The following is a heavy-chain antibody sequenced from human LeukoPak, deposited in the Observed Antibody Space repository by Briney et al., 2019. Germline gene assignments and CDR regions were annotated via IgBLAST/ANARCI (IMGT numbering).Heavy chain of an antibody. CDR2: RYDGGRD. CDR1: GGSISTYS. J-gene: IGHJ3*02. CDR3: ARKARYLDAFDI. D-gene: IGHD3-9*01. V-gene: IGHV4-59*12. Sequence: SETLSLTCTVSGGSISTYSWSWIRQPPGKGLEWIGCRYDGGRDLYNPSLKSRVTISVDASEKQISLKLSSVTAADTAVYYCARKARYLDAFDIWGQGTMVTVSS.